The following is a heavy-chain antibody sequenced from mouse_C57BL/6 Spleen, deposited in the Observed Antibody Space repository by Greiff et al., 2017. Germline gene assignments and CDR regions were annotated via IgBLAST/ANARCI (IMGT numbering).Heavy chain of an antibody. Sequence: VQLQQSGPGLVAPSQSLSITCTASGFSLTSYAISWVRQPPGKGLEWLGVIWTGGCTNYYSALKSRLSISKDNSKSQVFLKMNRLQTEDTARYYWAIYDGYTRDAMDYWGQGTSVTVSS. V-gene: IGHV2-9-1*01. CDR2: IWTGGCT. D-gene: IGHD2-3*01. CDR1: GFSLTSYA. CDR3: AIYDGYTRDAMDY. J-gene: IGHJ4*01.